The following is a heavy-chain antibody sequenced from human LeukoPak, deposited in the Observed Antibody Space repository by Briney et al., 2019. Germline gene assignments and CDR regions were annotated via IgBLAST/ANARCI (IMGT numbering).Heavy chain of an antibody. J-gene: IGHJ2*01. Sequence: ASVKVSCKASGYTFTGSYMHWVRQAPGQGLEWMGWINPNNGGTKSAQKFQGRVTMTRDTSISTAYMEMSRLRSDDAAVYYCATPLNVTLIKCFDLWGRGTLVTVSS. CDR3: ATPLNVTLIKCFDL. V-gene: IGHV1-2*02. CDR1: GYTFTGSY. CDR2: INPNNGGT. D-gene: IGHD3-16*01.